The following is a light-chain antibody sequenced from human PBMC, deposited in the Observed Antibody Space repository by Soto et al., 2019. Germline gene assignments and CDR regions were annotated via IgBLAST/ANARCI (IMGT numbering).Light chain of an antibody. J-gene: IGLJ2*01. V-gene: IGLV1-44*01. CDR3: AAWDDRLRAVV. CDR2: RNH. Sequence: QSVLTQSPSASGTPGQRVTISCSGSTSNIGTYAVNWYQQLPGTAPTLLIFRNHQRHSGVPDRFSGSKAGTSASLAISGPQSADEADYYCAAWDDRLRAVVFCGGTKLTVL. CDR1: TSNIGTYA.